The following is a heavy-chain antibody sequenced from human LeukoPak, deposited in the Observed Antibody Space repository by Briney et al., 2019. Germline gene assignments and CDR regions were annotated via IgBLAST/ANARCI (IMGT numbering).Heavy chain of an antibody. Sequence: KPSETLSLTCTVSGGSISSYFWSWIRQPAGKGLEWIGRIYTGGTTNYNPSLKSRATMSVDTSKNQFSLKLSSVTAADTAIYYCAKSVSVAAAGMYYYYMDVWGKGTTVTVSS. J-gene: IGHJ6*03. CDR3: AKSVSVAAAGMYYYYMDV. D-gene: IGHD6-13*01. V-gene: IGHV4-4*07. CDR1: GGSISSYF. CDR2: IYTGGTT.